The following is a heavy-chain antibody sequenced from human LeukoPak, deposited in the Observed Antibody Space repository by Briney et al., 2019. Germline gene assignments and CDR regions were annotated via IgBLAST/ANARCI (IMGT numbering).Heavy chain of an antibody. Sequence: GGSLRLSCAASGFTVSSNYMSWVRQAPGKGLEWVSIIYSGGSTYYADSVKGRFTISRDNSKNTLYLQMNSLRAEDTAVYYCARGPRFPDYYYYYMDVWGKGTTVTVSS. CDR2: IYSGGST. CDR3: ARGPRFPDYYYYYMDV. J-gene: IGHJ6*03. V-gene: IGHV3-53*01. CDR1: GFTVSSNY. D-gene: IGHD3-10*01.